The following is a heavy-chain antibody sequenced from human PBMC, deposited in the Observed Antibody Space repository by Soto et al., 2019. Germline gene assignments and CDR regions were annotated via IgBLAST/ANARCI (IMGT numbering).Heavy chain of an antibody. CDR1: GFSFSSYA. J-gene: IGHJ4*02. CDR3: AKGSIEYSASVAN. V-gene: IGHV3-23*01. CDR2: ISARGGSL. Sequence: EVQLLESGGGLVQPGGSLRLSCAASGFSFSSYAMVWVRQAPGKGLEWVSVISARGGSLYFADCVKGRFTISRDHSKNVLSLEMNSLRAEDTATDFCAKGSIEYSASVANWGQGTLVVVSS. D-gene: IGHD5-12*01.